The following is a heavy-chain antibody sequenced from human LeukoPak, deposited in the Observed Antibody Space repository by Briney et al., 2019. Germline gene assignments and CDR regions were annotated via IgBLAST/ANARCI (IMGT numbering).Heavy chain of an antibody. Sequence: ASVTVSCKASGYTFTSYGISWLRQAPAQGLDGMGWISAYKGNTNYAQKLQGRVTMTTDTSTSTAYLELRSLRPKYTAADFFARDDLGAFDIGCQGKMVTV. CDR1: GYTFTSYG. J-gene: IGHJ3*02. D-gene: IGHD3/OR15-3a*01. V-gene: IGHV1-18*04. CDR3: ARDDLGAFDI. CDR2: ISAYKGNT.